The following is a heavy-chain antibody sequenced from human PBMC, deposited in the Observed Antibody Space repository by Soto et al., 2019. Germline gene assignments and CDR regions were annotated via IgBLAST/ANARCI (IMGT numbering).Heavy chain of an antibody. CDR3: ARGESDVVVVSEFYPPQWAFDL. CDR1: GGTFSSYA. D-gene: IGHD2-15*01. V-gene: IGHV1-69*05. CDR2: IIPIYGTT. J-gene: IGHJ3*01. Sequence: SVKVSCKASGGTFSSYAISWVRQAPGQGLEWMGWIIPIYGTTNYAQKLQGRVTMTTDTSTSTAYMELRSLRPDDTAVYYCARGESDVVVVSEFYPPQWAFDLCGQATMVTAS.